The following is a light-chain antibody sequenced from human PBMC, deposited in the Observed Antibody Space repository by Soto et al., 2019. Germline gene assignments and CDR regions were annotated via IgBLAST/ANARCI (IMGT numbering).Light chain of an antibody. V-gene: IGLV4-60*02. CDR3: ETCDSNTWV. J-gene: IGLJ3*02. CDR2: VAHSGRY. Sequence: QPVLTQSSSASASLGSSVKLTCTLGSGHISYIIALHQQQPGKAPPYLMKVAHSGRYNRGIGLPDGFSGSSSGADRYLTMSHLQFEDEACYSCETCDSNTWVFGGGTKLTVL. CDR1: SGHISYI.